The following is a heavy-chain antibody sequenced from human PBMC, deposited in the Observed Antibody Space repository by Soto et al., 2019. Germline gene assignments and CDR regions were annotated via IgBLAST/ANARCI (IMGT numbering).Heavy chain of an antibody. J-gene: IGHJ5*02. Sequence: KTSETLSLTCNVSGGSISNYYWTWVRQSPEKGLEWIGYMYYNGNINYNPSLKSRVTISIDTSKNQFSLTLKSVTAADTAVYYCASGGNWFDPWGQGVMVTVYS. V-gene: IGHV4-59*01. CDR2: MYYNGNI. CDR1: GGSISNYY. CDR3: ASGGNWFDP. D-gene: IGHD3-16*01.